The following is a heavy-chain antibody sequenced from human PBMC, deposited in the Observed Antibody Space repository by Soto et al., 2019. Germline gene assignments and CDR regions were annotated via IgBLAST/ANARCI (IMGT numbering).Heavy chain of an antibody. J-gene: IGHJ6*02. CDR1: GFTVSGNY. V-gene: IGHV3-53*02. Sequence: EVQLVETGGGLIQPGGSLRLSCGASGFTVSGNYMSWVRQAPGKGLEWVSIIYSSGSTYYADSVKGRFTISRDSSENTLYLQMNSLRAEDTAVYYCARDSYGMDVWGQGTTVTVSS. CDR2: IYSSGST. CDR3: ARDSYGMDV.